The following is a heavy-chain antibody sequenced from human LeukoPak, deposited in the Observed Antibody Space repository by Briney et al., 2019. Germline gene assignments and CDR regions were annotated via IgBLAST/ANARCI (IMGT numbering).Heavy chain of an antibody. CDR2: ISADGGST. V-gene: IGHV3-23*01. CDR3: ATPHTGPGGGTNYPPHY. Sequence: GGSLRLSCAASGFTFSYYAMHWVRQTPGKGLEWVSRISADGGSTYYTDSVKGRFTISRDNSKSTLYLHMNSLRADDTALYYCATPHTGPGGGTNYPPHYWGQGTLVTVSS. J-gene: IGHJ4*02. D-gene: IGHD3-10*01. CDR1: GFTFSYYA.